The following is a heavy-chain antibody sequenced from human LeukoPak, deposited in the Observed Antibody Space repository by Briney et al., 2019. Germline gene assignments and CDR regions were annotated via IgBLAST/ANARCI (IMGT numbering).Heavy chain of an antibody. J-gene: IGHJ5*02. CDR1: RFTFSDYY. Sequence: GGSLRLSCAASRFTFSDYYMSWIRQAPGKGLEWVSYISSSGSTIYYADSVKGRFTISRDNAKNSLYLQMNSLRAEDTAVYYCAGAATNGSAYNWFDPWGQGTLVTVSS. CDR3: AGAATNGSAYNWFDP. V-gene: IGHV3-11*01. CDR2: ISSSGSTI. D-gene: IGHD3-10*01.